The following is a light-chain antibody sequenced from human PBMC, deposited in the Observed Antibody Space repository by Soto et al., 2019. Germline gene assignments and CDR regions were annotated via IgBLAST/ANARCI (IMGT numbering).Light chain of an antibody. J-gene: IGLJ1*01. CDR1: DIGGNI. V-gene: IGLV3-9*01. CDR3: QVWYSSTAFNV. Sequence: SYELTQPLSVSVALGQTARITCGGHDIGGNIAHWYQQKPGQAPVLVIYRDNNRPSGIPERISGSNSGNTATLTVSRVQAGDEADYYCQVWYSSTAFNVFGTGTKLTVL. CDR2: RDN.